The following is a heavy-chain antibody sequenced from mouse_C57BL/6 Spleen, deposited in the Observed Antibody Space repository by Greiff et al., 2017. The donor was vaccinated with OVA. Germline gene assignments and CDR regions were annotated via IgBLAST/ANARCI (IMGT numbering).Heavy chain of an antibody. V-gene: IGHV1-15*01. D-gene: IGHD1-1*01. Sequence: QVQLQQSGAELVRPGASVPLSCKASGYTFTDYEMHWVKQTPVHGLEWIGAIDPETGGTAYNQKFKGKAILTADKSSSTAYMELRSLTSEDSAVYYCTRPYYGSSSFDYWGQGTTLTVSS. CDR3: TRPYYGSSSFDY. CDR2: IDPETGGT. CDR1: GYTFTDYE. J-gene: IGHJ2*01.